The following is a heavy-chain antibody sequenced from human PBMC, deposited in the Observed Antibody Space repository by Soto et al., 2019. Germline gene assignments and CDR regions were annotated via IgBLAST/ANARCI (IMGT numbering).Heavy chain of an antibody. Sequence: KQSQTLSLTCAISGDSVSSNSAAWNWIRQSPSRGLEWLGRIYYRSKWYNDYAVSVKSRITINPDTSKNQFSLQLNSVTPEDTAVYYCARDQYCSGGSCFDYWGQGTLVTVSS. CDR3: ARDQYCSGGSCFDY. V-gene: IGHV6-1*01. J-gene: IGHJ4*02. CDR1: GDSVSSNSAA. CDR2: IYYRSKWYN. D-gene: IGHD2-15*01.